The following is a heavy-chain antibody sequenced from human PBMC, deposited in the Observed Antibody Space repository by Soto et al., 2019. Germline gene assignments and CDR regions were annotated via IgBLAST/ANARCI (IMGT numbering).Heavy chain of an antibody. CDR3: ARDRLVAATSAPPYCYYGMDV. V-gene: IGHV3-21*01. Sequence: GVSLRLSCATSGFTFSSYSMNWVLQATGMGLEWVSSISSSSRYIYYTDSVRGRFTISRYNAKNSLYLQINSLRAEDTAVYYCARDRLVAATSAPPYCYYGMDVWGQGTTVTVSS. CDR1: GFTFSSYS. J-gene: IGHJ6*02. CDR2: ISSSSRYI. D-gene: IGHD2-15*01.